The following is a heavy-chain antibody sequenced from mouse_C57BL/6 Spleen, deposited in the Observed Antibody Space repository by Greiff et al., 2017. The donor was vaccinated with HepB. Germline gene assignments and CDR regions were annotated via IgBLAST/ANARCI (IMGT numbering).Heavy chain of an antibody. CDR2: IRLKSDNYAT. J-gene: IGHJ3*01. CDR1: GFTFSNYW. V-gene: IGHV6-3*01. D-gene: IGHD4-1*01. CDR3: TGHFPNWDWFAY. Sequence: EVKLVESGGGLVQPGGSMKLSCVASGFTFSNYWMNWVRQSPEKGLEWVAQIRLKSDNYATHYAESVKGRFTISRDDSKSSVYLQMNNLRAEDTGIYYCTGHFPNWDWFAYWGQGTLVTVSA.